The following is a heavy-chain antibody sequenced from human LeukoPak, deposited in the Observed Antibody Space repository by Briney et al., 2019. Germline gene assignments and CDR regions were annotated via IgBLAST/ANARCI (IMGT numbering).Heavy chain of an antibody. Sequence: PGGSLRLSCAGSGFIFNNYAMHWVRQPPGKGLEWVSGISWNSGSIDYADSVKGRFTISRDNAKNSLYLQMNSLRVEDTAVYYCAREDSSGWYTAYWGQGTLVTVSS. CDR2: ISWNSGSI. J-gene: IGHJ4*02. CDR1: GFIFNNYA. D-gene: IGHD6-19*01. CDR3: AREDSSGWYTAY. V-gene: IGHV3-9*01.